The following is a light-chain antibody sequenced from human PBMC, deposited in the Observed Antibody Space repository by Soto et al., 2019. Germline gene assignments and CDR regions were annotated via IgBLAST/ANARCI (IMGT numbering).Light chain of an antibody. CDR1: SGHSSYN. Sequence: QSVLTQSSSASASLGSSVKLTCTLSSGHSSYNIAWHQQQPGKAPRYLMKVEGSGSYKKGSGVPDRFSGSSSGADRYLTISNLQFEDEADYYCETWDSNTHVFGTGTKVTVL. CDR2: VEGSGSY. J-gene: IGLJ1*01. CDR3: ETWDSNTHV. V-gene: IGLV4-60*02.